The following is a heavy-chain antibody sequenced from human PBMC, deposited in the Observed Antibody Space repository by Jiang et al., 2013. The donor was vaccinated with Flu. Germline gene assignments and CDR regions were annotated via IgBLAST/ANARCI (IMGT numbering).Heavy chain of an antibody. Sequence: KPTQTLTLTCTFSGFSLSTSGMCVSWIRQPPGKALEWLARIDWDDDKYYSTSLKTRLTISKDTSKNQVVLKMTNMDPVDTATYYCAQGVAYTVTTSRIRYHYGMDVWGKGTTVTVSS. CDR1: GFSLSTSGMC. CDR2: IDWDDDK. CDR3: AQGVAYTVTTSRIRYHYGMDV. J-gene: IGHJ6*04. V-gene: IGHV2-70*11. D-gene: IGHD4-17*01.